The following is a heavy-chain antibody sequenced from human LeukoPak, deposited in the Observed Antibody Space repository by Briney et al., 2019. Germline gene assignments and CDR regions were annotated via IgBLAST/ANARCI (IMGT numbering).Heavy chain of an antibody. V-gene: IGHV4-59*12. CDR1: GGSISSYY. CDR3: ARDALYYDFWSGYYTVFDY. D-gene: IGHD3-3*01. Sequence: SETLSLTCTVSGGSISSYYWSWIRQPPGKGLEWIGYIYYSGSTNYNPSLKSRVTISVDTSKNQFSLKLSSVTAADTAVYYCARDALYYDFWSGYYTVFDYWGQGTLVTVSS. CDR2: IYYSGST. J-gene: IGHJ4*02.